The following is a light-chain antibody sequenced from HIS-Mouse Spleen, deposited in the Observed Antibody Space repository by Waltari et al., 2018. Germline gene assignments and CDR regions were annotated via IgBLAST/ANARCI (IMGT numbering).Light chain of an antibody. CDR3: SSYTSSSTRV. J-gene: IGLJ3*02. CDR1: SSDVGGYNY. V-gene: IGLV2-14*03. CDR2: AVS. Sequence: QSALTQPASVSGSPGQSITIPCTGTSSDVGGYNYVSWYQPHPSKAPKLMVYAVSNRALVGSNCFLGPKACNTCSLNISGLQAEDEADYYCSSYTSSSTRVFGGGTKLTVL.